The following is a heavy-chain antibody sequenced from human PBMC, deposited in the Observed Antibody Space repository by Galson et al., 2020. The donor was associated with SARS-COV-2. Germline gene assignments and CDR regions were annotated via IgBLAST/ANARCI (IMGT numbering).Heavy chain of an antibody. CDR3: AKFLWQHVLDMDV. CDR2: ISGGT. Sequence: GESLKISCAASGFTFSTYAMSWVRRAPGKGLEWVSSISGGTYYANSVKGRFTISRDNSKNTLYLQMNSLRAEDTAVYYCAKFLWQHVLDMDVGGKVTAVTVSS. D-gene: IGHD6-13*01. J-gene: IGHJ6*03. CDR1: GFTFSTYA. V-gene: IGHV3-23*01.